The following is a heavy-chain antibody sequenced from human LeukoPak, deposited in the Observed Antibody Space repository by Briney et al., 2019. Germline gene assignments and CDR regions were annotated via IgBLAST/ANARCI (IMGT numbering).Heavy chain of an antibody. CDR3: ARAVNYDILTGYYGSPYYFDY. V-gene: IGHV1-46*01. Sequence: ASVKVSCKASGYTFTSYYMHWVRQAPGQGLEWMGIINPSGGSTSYAQKFQGRVTMTRDTSTSTVYMELSSLRSEDTAVYYSARAVNYDILTGYYGSPYYFDYWGQGTLVTVSS. CDR2: INPSGGST. J-gene: IGHJ4*02. CDR1: GYTFTSYY. D-gene: IGHD3-9*01.